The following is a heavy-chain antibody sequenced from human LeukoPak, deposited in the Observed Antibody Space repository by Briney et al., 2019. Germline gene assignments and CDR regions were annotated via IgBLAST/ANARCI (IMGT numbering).Heavy chain of an antibody. CDR1: GFTFDDYA. J-gene: IGHJ2*01. CDR3: ARRHMDWYLDL. V-gene: IGHV3-20*03. CDR2: INWHGGRM. Sequence: GGSLRLSYTATGFTFDDYAMTWVRQAPGKGLEWVAEINWHGGRMSYVDSVKGRFTISRDNAKNSLYLQMSSLRAEDTALYYCARRHMDWYLDLWGRGTLLIVSS.